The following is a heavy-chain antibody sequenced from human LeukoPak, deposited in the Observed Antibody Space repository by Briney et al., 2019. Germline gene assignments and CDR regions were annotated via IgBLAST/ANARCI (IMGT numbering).Heavy chain of an antibody. CDR1: GGSISSYY. CDR3: ARLHDSSGYYYFDY. CDR2: IYYSGST. J-gene: IGHJ4*02. Sequence: PSETLSLTCTVSGGSISSYYWSWIRQPPGKGLEWIGYIYYSGSTNYNPSLKSRVTISVDMSKNQFSLKLSSVTAADTAVYYCARLHDSSGYYYFDYWGQGTLVTVSS. D-gene: IGHD3-22*01. V-gene: IGHV4-59*08.